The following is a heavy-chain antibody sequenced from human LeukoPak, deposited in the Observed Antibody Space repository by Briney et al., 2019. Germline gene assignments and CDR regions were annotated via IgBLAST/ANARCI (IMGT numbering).Heavy chain of an antibody. D-gene: IGHD1-26*01. CDR3: ARDGSGSYDY. V-gene: IGHV3-23*01. CDR2: ISGSGGST. Sequence: PGGSLRLSCAASGVTFSSYAMSWVRQAPGKGLEWVSAISGSGGSTYYADSVKGRFTISRDNSKNTLYLQMNSLGAEDTAVYYCARDGSGSYDYWGQGTLVTVSS. J-gene: IGHJ4*02. CDR1: GVTFSSYA.